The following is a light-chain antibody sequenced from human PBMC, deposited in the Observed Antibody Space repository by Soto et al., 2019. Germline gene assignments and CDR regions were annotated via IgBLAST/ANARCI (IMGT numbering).Light chain of an antibody. Sequence: QSVLTQPPAASGSPGQSVTISCTGTSSDVGGYNFVSWYQQHPDKAPKRMIYEVNKRPSGVPNRFSGSKSGNTASLTVSGLQAEDEADYYCSSDAGNNNRYVFGTGTKVTVL. J-gene: IGLJ1*01. CDR2: EVN. CDR3: SSDAGNNNRYV. CDR1: SSDVGGYNF. V-gene: IGLV2-8*01.